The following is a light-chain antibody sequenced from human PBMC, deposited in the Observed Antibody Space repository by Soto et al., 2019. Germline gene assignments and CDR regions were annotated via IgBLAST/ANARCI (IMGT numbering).Light chain of an antibody. Sequence: EIVLTQSPDTLSLSPGERATLSCRASQSISSSYLAWYQQKPGQAPRLLIYGTLTRATGIPDRFSGSGSGTDSTLTSSRLEPEDFALYFCQQYSYLVTFGGGTKVEIK. J-gene: IGKJ4*01. CDR3: QQYSYLVT. V-gene: IGKV3-20*01. CDR2: GTL. CDR1: QSISSSY.